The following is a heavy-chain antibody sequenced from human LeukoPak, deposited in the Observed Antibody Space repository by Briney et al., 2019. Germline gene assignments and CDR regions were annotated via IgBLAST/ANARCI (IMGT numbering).Heavy chain of an antibody. CDR3: ARGVDFWSGSPYFDF. Sequence: GESLKISCKGSGYSLNSYYIGWVRQMPGKGLEWMGSIYPGDPETRYSPSFEGQVTISLDRSITTAYLQWSSLKASDTAMYYCARGVDFWSGSPYFDFWGQGGLVTVS. V-gene: IGHV5-51*01. D-gene: IGHD3-3*01. CDR1: GYSLNSYY. CDR2: IYPGDPET. J-gene: IGHJ4*02.